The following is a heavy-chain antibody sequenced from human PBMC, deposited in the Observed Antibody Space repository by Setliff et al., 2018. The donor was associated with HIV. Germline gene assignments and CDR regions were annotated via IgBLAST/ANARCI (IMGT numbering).Heavy chain of an antibody. D-gene: IGHD6-19*01. J-gene: IGHJ4*02. Sequence: PGGSLRLSCAASGFTFSSYWMSWVRQAPGKGLEWVSGISGSDGSTYYADSVKGRFTISRDNSKNTLFLQMNSLRAEDTAVYYCARDQTSGWYRVADYWGQGTLVTVSS. CDR3: ARDQTSGWYRVADY. CDR1: GFTFSSYW. V-gene: IGHV3-23*01. CDR2: ISGSDGST.